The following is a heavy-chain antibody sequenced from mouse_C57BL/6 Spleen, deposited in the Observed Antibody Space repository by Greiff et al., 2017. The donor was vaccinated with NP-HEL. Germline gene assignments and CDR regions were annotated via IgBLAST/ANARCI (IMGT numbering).Heavy chain of an antibody. Sequence: QVQLKQPGAELVKPGASVKLSCKASGYTFTSYWMHWVKQRPGRGLEWIGRIDPNSGGTKYNEKFKSKATLTVDKPSSTAYMQLSSLTSEDSAVYYCATTVIAFYAMDYWGQKTSVTVSS. CDR2: IDPNSGGT. J-gene: IGHJ4*01. D-gene: IGHD1-1*01. V-gene: IGHV1-72*01. CDR1: GYTFTSYW. CDR3: ATTVIAFYAMDY.